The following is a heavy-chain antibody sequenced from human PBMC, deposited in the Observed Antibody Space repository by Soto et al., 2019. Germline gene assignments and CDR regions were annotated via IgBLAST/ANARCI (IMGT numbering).Heavy chain of an antibody. J-gene: IGHJ6*02. V-gene: IGHV3-30-3*01. D-gene: IGHD2-2*01. CDR1: GFTFSSYA. CDR2: ISYDGSNK. Sequence: PGGSLRLSCAASGFTFSSYAMHWVPQAPGKGLEWVAVISYDGSNKYYADSVKGRFTISRDNSKNTLYLQMNSRRAEDTAVYYCARAQDIVVVPAAPPRYYYYYGMDVCGHGPTVTVSS. CDR3: ARAQDIVVVPAAPPRYYYYYGMDV.